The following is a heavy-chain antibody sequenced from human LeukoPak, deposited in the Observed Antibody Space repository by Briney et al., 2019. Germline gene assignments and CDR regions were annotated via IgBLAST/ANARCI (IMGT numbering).Heavy chain of an antibody. D-gene: IGHD6-19*01. V-gene: IGHV3-53*01. CDR2: IYSGGST. J-gene: IGHJ6*01. CDR1: GFTVSSNY. Sequence: GGSLRLSCAASGFTVSSNYMSWVRQAPGKGLEWVSVIYSGGSTYYADSVKGRFTISRDNSKNTLYLQMNSLRAEDTAVYYSARDLAWRVAGTDYYYGMDVWGQGTTVTVSS. CDR3: ARDLAWRVAGTDYYYGMDV.